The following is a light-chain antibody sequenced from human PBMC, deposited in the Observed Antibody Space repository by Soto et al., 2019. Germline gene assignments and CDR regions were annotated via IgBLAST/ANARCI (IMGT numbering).Light chain of an antibody. Sequence: QSALTQPASVSGSPGQSITISCTGTSSDVGSYKDVSWYQQHPGKAPKLMIFEVTNRPSGVSNRFSGSKSGNTASLTISGLQAEDEADYYCSSYTNTITLTVFGTGTKLTVL. CDR2: EVT. V-gene: IGLV2-14*01. CDR3: SSYTNTITLTV. CDR1: SSDVGSYKD. J-gene: IGLJ1*01.